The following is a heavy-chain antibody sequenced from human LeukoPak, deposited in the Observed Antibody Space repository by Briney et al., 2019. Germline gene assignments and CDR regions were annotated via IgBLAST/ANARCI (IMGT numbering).Heavy chain of an antibody. V-gene: IGHV4-34*01. CDR3: ARAGIVVVPAARGRDYYYYGMDV. CDR2: INHSGST. CDR1: GGSFSGYY. D-gene: IGHD2-2*01. J-gene: IGHJ6*04. Sequence: SETLSLTCAVYGGSFSGYYWSWIRQPPGKGLEWIGEINHSGSTNYNPSLKSRVTISVDTSKNQFSLKLSSVTAADTAEYYCARAGIVVVPAARGRDYYYYGMDVWGKGTTVTVSS.